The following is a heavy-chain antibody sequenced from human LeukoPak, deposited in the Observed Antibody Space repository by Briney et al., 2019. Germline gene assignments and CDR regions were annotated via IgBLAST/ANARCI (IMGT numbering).Heavy chain of an antibody. CDR1: GGSFSGYY. CDR2: INHSGST. CDR3: ARQGEWLFYYWFDP. J-gene: IGHJ5*02. Sequence: SETLSLTCAVYGGSFSGYYWSWIRQPPGKGLEWIGEINHSGSTNYNPSLKSRVTISVDTSKNQFSLKLSSVTAADTAVYYCARQGEWLFYYWFDPWGQGTLVTVSS. D-gene: IGHD3-3*01. V-gene: IGHV4-34*01.